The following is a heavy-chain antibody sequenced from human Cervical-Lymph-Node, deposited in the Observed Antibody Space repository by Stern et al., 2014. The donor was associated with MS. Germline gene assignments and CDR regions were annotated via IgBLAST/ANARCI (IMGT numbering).Heavy chain of an antibody. CDR2: ISYDGSNK. V-gene: IGHV3-30*18. CDR1: GFTFSSYG. Sequence: VQLVESGGGVVQPGRSLRLSWAASGFTFSSYGMHWVRQAPGKGLEWGAVISYDGSNKYYAASVKGRFTISRDNSKNTLYLQMNSLRAEDTAVYYCAKRLGYCSSTSCSYYYYGMDVWGQGTTVTVSS. J-gene: IGHJ6*02. D-gene: IGHD2-2*01. CDR3: AKRLGYCSSTSCSYYYYGMDV.